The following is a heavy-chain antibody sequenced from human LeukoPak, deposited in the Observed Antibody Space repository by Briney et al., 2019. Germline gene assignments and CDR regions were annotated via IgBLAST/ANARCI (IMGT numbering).Heavy chain of an antibody. V-gene: IGHV4-59*01. CDR1: GGSISSYY. CDR2: IYYSGST. D-gene: IGHD3-22*01. CDR3: ARGVTMIVP. J-gene: IGHJ5*02. Sequence: SETLSLTCTVSGGSISSYYWSWIRQPPGKGLEWIGYIYYSGSTNYNPSLKSRVTISVDTSKNQFSLKLSSVTAADTAVYYCARGVTMIVPWGQGTLATVSS.